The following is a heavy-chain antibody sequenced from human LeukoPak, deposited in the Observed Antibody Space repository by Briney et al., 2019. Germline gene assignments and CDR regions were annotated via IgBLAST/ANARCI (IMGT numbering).Heavy chain of an antibody. CDR2: INPNSGAT. Sequence: ASVKVSCKASGYTFTGSNVHWVRQAPGQGLEWMGWINPNSGATDSAQKFQGRVTLTSDTSISTAYMELDRLSSDDTAVYYCARLIWFGSASDIWGQGTMVTVSS. J-gene: IGHJ3*02. CDR3: ARLIWFGSASDI. D-gene: IGHD3-10*01. V-gene: IGHV1-2*02. CDR1: GYTFTGSN.